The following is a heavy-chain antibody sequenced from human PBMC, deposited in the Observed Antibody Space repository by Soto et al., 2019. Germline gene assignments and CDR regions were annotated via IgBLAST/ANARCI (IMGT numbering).Heavy chain of an antibody. J-gene: IGHJ5*02. Sequence: SETLSLTCAVSGGSISSGGYSWSWIRQPPGKGLEWIGYIYHSGSTYYNPSLKSRVTISVDRSKNQFSLKLSSVTAADTAVYYCARVEYYYDSSGYYQNWFDPWGQGTLVTVSS. CDR3: ARVEYYYDSSGYYQNWFDP. CDR2: IYHSGST. D-gene: IGHD3-22*01. CDR1: GGSISSGGYS. V-gene: IGHV4-30-2*01.